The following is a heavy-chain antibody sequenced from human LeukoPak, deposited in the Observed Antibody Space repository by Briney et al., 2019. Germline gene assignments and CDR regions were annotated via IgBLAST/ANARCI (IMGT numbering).Heavy chain of an antibody. CDR3: ARVHYDFWSGYSRGYFDY. Sequence: ASVKVSCKASGYTFIGYYIHWVRQAPGQGLEWMGWINPNSGGTNYAQKFQGRVTMTRDTSTSTVYMELSSLRSEDTAVYYCARVHYDFWSGYSRGYFDYWGQGTLVTVSS. CDR2: INPNSGGT. D-gene: IGHD3-3*01. J-gene: IGHJ4*02. V-gene: IGHV1-2*02. CDR1: GYTFIGYY.